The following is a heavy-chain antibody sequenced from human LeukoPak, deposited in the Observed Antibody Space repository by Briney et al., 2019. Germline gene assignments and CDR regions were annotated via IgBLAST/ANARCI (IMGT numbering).Heavy chain of an antibody. CDR1: DSTLSATW. CDR3: ARDREPYCGADCYSHAFDI. Sequence: GGPLRLPVAALDSTLSATWRHGFPKAPGKGLVGFSRIKREGSSTSYADSVKGRFTISRDNSKNTLYLQMNSLRAEDTAVYYCARDREPYCGADCYSHAFDIWGQGTMVTVSS. J-gene: IGHJ3*02. V-gene: IGHV3-74*01. CDR2: IKREGSST. D-gene: IGHD2-21*02.